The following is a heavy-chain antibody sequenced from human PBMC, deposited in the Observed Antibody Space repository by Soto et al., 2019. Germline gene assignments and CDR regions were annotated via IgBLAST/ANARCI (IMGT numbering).Heavy chain of an antibody. J-gene: IGHJ4*02. CDR1: GFIFSDNY. Sequence: QVPLVESGGGLVKPGGSLRLSCAVSGFIFSDNYMSWIRQAPGKGLEWVSYISTNSITIYYADSVKGRFTISRDNAKNSLYLQMNSLRVEDTAMYYCASARAGSGRSFDNWGQGTLVTVSS. D-gene: IGHD1-26*01. V-gene: IGHV3-11*01. CDR3: ASARAGSGRSFDN. CDR2: ISTNSITI.